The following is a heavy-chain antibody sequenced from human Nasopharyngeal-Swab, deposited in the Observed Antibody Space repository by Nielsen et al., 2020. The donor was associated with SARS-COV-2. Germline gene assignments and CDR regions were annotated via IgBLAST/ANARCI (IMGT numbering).Heavy chain of an antibody. J-gene: IGHJ4*02. CDR3: AHSRSRMTVTPDY. Sequence: SGPTLVKPTQTLTLTCSFSGFSLDSDGESVGWIRQPPGKALEWLALIYWDDDKRFSPSLRTRLSITKDPSKNQVVLKMTNMAPLDTGTYFCAHSRSRMTVTPDYWGQGTLVTVSS. CDR1: GFSLDSDGES. CDR2: IYWDDDK. V-gene: IGHV2-5*02. D-gene: IGHD2-15*01.